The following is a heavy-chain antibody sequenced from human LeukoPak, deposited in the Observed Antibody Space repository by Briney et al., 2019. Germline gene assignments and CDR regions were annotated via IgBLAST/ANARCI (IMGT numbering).Heavy chain of an antibody. J-gene: IGHJ4*02. CDR1: GFTFTNYW. Sequence: PGGSLRLSCAASGFTFTNYWMSWVRQAPGKGLEWVANIKQDGSEKYYVDSVRGRFTISRDNSKNTLYLQMNSLRAEDTAVYYCAKDPTRSDDYVWGSYHYYFDYWGQGTLVTVSS. V-gene: IGHV3-7*01. D-gene: IGHD3-16*02. CDR3: AKDPTRSDDYVWGSYHYYFDY. CDR2: IKQDGSEK.